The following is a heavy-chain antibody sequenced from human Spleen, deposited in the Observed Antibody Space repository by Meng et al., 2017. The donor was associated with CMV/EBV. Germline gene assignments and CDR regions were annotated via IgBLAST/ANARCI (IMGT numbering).Heavy chain of an antibody. CDR2: IKQDGSEK. CDR3: AGFLDAFDI. CDR1: GFTFSSYW. J-gene: IGHJ3*02. V-gene: IGHV3-7*01. D-gene: IGHD3-10*01. Sequence: GESLKISCAASGFTFSSYWMSWVRQAPGKGLEWVANIKQDGSEKYYVDSVKGRFTISRDNAKNSLYLQMNSLRAEDTAVYYCAGFLDAFDIWGQGTRVTVSS.